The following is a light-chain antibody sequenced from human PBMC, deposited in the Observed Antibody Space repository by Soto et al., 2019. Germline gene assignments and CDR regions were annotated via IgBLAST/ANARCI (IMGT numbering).Light chain of an antibody. CDR3: QQYNSYSPWT. V-gene: IGKV1-5*01. CDR1: QSISSW. J-gene: IGKJ1*01. Sequence: DVQLLQYPSTLSASVGDRVTITCRASQSISSWLAWYQQKPGKAPKLLIYDASSLESGVPSRFSGSGSGTEFTLTISSLQPDDFATYYCQQYNSYSPWTFGQGTKVDIK. CDR2: DAS.